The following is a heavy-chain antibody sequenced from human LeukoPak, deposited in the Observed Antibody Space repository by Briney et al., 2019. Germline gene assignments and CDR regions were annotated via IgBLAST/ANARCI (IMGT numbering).Heavy chain of an antibody. D-gene: IGHD2-15*01. V-gene: IGHV1-2*02. CDR3: ARVWYCSGGSCPPVH. CDR2: INPNSGGT. CDR1: GYTFTGYY. J-gene: IGHJ4*02. Sequence: GASVKVSCKASGYTFTGYYMHWVRQAPGQGLEWMGWINPNSGGTNYAQKFQGRVTMTRDTSISTAYMELSRLRSDDTTVYYCARVWYCSGGSCPPVHWGQGTLVTVSS.